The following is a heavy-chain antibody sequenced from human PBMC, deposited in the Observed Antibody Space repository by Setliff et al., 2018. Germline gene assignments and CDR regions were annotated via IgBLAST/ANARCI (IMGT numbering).Heavy chain of an antibody. CDR1: GGSISSSNW. D-gene: IGHD6-6*01. J-gene: IGHJ6*02. V-gene: IGHV4-4*02. Sequence: PSETLSLTCAVSGGSISSSNWWSWVRQPPGKGLEWIGEIYHSGSTYYNPSLKSRVTISVDTSKNQFSLKLSSVTAADTAVYYCARVSQLVVLSLYYYYGMDVWGQGTTVTVSS. CDR3: ARVSQLVVLSLYYYYGMDV. CDR2: IYHSGST.